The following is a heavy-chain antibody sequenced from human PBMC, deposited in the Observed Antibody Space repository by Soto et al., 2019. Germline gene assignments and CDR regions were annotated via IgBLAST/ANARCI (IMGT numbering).Heavy chain of an antibody. CDR1: GGSFSGYY. CDR2: IYYSGST. V-gene: IGHV4-59*01. Sequence: PSETLSLTCAVYGGSFSGYYWSWIRQPPGKGLEWIGYIYYSGSTNYNPSLKSRVTISVDTSKNQFSLKLSSVTAADTAVYYCARDGRYYGSGSYYAGAFDIWGQGTMVTVSS. CDR3: ARDGRYYGSGSYYAGAFDI. J-gene: IGHJ3*02. D-gene: IGHD3-10*01.